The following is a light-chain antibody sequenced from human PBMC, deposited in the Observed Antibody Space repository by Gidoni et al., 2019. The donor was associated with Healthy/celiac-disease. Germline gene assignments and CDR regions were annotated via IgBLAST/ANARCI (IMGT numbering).Light chain of an antibody. J-gene: IGKJ4*01. CDR2: DAT. Sequence: DIQMTHSPSSLSASVGDRVTITGQASQAISNYLNWYQQKPGKAPKRLIYDATNWETGVPSRFSGSGSGTDFTFTISILQPEDIATYYCQQDDNLPLTFXGXTKVEIK. V-gene: IGKV1-33*01. CDR3: QQDDNLPLT. CDR1: QAISNY.